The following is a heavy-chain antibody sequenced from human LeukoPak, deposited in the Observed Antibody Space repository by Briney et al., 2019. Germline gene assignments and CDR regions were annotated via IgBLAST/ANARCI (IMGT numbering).Heavy chain of an antibody. CDR1: GGSVSSGSYY. J-gene: IGHJ4*02. Sequence: SETLSLTCTVSGGSVSSGSYYWSWIRQPPGKGLEWIGYIYYSGSTNNNPSLKSRVTISVDTSKNQFSLKLSSVTAADTAVYYCARDQNYVWGSYRYTGLDYWGQGTLVTVSS. CDR2: IYYSGST. D-gene: IGHD3-16*02. CDR3: ARDQNYVWGSYRYTGLDY. V-gene: IGHV4-61*01.